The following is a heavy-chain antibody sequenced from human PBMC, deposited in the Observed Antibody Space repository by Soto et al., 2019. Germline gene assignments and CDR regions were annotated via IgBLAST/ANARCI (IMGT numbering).Heavy chain of an antibody. V-gene: IGHV1-69*01. J-gene: IGHJ4*02. CDR2: IIPIFGTA. CDR1: GGTFSSYA. D-gene: IGHD4-17*01. Sequence: QVQLVQSGAEVKKPGSSVKVSCKASGGTFSSYAISWVRQAPGQGLEWMGGIIPIFGTANYAQKFQGRVTITADESTSTAYMELRSLSSEDTAVYYCARLRNEYCDTPYYFDYWGQGTLVTVSS. CDR3: ARLRNEYCDTPYYFDY.